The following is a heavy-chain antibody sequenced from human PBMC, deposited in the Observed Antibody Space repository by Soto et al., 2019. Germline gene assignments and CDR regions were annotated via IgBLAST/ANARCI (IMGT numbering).Heavy chain of an antibody. J-gene: IGHJ3*02. Sequence: EVQLLESGGGSVQPGGSLRLSCAASGFAFSNFAMTWVRQAPGQGLEWVSTISGSGGYTYYGDPVKGRFTISRDDSKNTLYLPVNSLTSQDTAVYYCAQGTALTPHHDPFHIWGQGTMVTVSS. CDR2: ISGSGGYT. CDR3: AQGTALTPHHDPFHI. V-gene: IGHV3-23*01. CDR1: GFAFSNFA. D-gene: IGHD4-17*01.